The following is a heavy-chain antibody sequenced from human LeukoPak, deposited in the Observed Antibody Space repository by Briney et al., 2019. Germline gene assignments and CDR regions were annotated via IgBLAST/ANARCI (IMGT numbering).Heavy chain of an antibody. J-gene: IGHJ5*02. D-gene: IGHD5-18*01. V-gene: IGHV4-59*01. CDR1: GGSISSYD. CDR3: ARVSPDTATDYGWFDP. Sequence: PSETLSLTCTVSGGSISSYDWSWIRQPPGKGLEWIGYIYYSGSTNYNPSLKSRVTISVDTSKNQFSLKLSSVTAADTAVYYCARVSPDTATDYGWFDPWGQGALVTVSS. CDR2: IYYSGST.